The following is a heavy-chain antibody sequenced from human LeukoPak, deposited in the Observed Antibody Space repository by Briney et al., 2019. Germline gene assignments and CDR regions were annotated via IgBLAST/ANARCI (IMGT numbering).Heavy chain of an antibody. J-gene: IGHJ4*02. CDR3: ARGWDNWDY. D-gene: IGHD1-1*01. Sequence: ASVKVSCKASGYTFTGYYMHWVRQAPGQGLEWMGWIDPKSGGTNYVEKFLGRVTMTRDTSMGTAYMELSRLRSDDTAVYYCARGWDNWDYWGQGTLVTVSS. V-gene: IGHV1-2*02. CDR1: GYTFTGYY. CDR2: IDPKSGGT.